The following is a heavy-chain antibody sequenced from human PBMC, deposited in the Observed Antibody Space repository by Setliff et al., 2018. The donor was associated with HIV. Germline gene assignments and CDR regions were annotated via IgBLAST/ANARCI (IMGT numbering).Heavy chain of an antibody. V-gene: IGHV1-3*01. CDR3: VRGALLAAFDFDH. J-gene: IGHJ4*01. D-gene: IGHD2-8*02. Sequence: ASVKVSCKAFGYNFSTYALHWVRQAPGQRLEWMGWINVAKGEKKYSQDLQDRITITSDTSANTAYMELSSLSSDDTTVYFCVRGALLAAFDFDHWGHGTLVTVSS. CDR1: GYNFSTYA. CDR2: INVAKGEK.